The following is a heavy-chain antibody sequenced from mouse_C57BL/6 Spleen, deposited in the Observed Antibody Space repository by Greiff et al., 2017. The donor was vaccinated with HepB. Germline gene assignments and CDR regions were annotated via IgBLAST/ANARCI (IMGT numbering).Heavy chain of an antibody. V-gene: IGHV5-16*01. J-gene: IGHJ1*03. CDR3: ARDREFYWYFDV. CDR2: INYDGSST. Sequence: EVKLMESEGGLVQPGSSMKLSCTASGFTFSDYYMAWVRQVPEKGLEWVANINYDGSSTYYLDSLKSRFIISRDNAKNILYLQMSSLKSEDTATYYCARDREFYWYFDVWGTGTTVTVSS. D-gene: IGHD3-3*01. CDR1: GFTFSDYY.